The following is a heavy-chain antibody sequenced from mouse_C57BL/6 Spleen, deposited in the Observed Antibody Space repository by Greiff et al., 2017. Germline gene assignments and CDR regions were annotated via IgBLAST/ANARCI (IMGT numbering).Heavy chain of an antibody. D-gene: IGHD1-1*01. V-gene: IGHV1-80*01. CDR1: GYAFSSYW. CDR3: ARRGYGSSYDYFDY. CDR2: IYPGDGDT. J-gene: IGHJ2*01. Sequence: QVQLQQSGAELVKPGASVKISCKASGYAFSSYWMNWVKQTPGKGLEWIGQIYPGDGDTNYNGKFKGKATLTADKSSSTAYMQLSSLTSEDSAVYFCARRGYGSSYDYFDYWGQGTTLTVSS.